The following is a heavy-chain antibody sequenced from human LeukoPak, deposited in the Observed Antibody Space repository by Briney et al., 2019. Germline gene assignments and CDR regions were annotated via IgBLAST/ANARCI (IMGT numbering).Heavy chain of an antibody. Sequence: PGRSLRLSCAGSGFTFDDYAIHWVRQAPGKGLEWVSGISWDSGTIVYADSVKGRFTISRDNSKNSLYLQMSSLRAEDTAFYYCAKDRVAGIGYWFFDLWGRGTLVTVSS. CDR1: GFTFDDYA. D-gene: IGHD6-19*01. CDR2: ISWDSGTI. CDR3: AKDRVAGIGYWFFDL. J-gene: IGHJ2*01. V-gene: IGHV3-9*01.